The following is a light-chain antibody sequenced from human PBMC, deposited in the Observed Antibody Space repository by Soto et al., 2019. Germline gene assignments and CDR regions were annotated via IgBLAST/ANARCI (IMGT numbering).Light chain of an antibody. CDR1: SSDVGSSNL. J-gene: IGLJ1*01. Sequence: QSALTQPASVSGSPGQWITISCTGTSSDVGSSNLVSWYQQHPGKAPKLIIYEGSRRPSGVSGRFSGSKSGNTASLTISGLQTEDEADYYCCSFADSSTFYVFGTGTKVTVL. V-gene: IGLV2-23*01. CDR2: EGS. CDR3: CSFADSSTFYV.